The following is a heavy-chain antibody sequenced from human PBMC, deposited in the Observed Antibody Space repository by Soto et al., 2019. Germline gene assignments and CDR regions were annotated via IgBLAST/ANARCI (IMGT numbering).Heavy chain of an antibody. D-gene: IGHD3-10*01. J-gene: IGHJ4*02. Sequence: PSETLSLTCTVSGGSISSYYWSWIRQPPGKGLEWIGYIYYSETTYYNPSLKSRVTISVDTSKKQISLKLSSVTAADTAIYYCARSLMVRGSGIDYWGQGTLVTVS. CDR3: ARSLMVRGSGIDY. V-gene: IGHV4-59*01. CDR1: GGSISSYY. CDR2: IYYSETT.